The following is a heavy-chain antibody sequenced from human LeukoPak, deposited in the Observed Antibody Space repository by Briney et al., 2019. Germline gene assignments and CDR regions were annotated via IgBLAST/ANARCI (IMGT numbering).Heavy chain of an antibody. J-gene: IGHJ4*02. CDR3: AKDSPPGGS. Sequence: GGSLRLSCAASGFTFSSYGMHWVRQAPGKGLEWVAVISYDGSNKYYADSVKGRFTISRDNSKNTLYLQMNSLRAEDTAVYYCAKDSPPGGSWGQGTLVTASS. V-gene: IGHV3-30*18. CDR2: ISYDGSNK. D-gene: IGHD1-1*01. CDR1: GFTFSSYG.